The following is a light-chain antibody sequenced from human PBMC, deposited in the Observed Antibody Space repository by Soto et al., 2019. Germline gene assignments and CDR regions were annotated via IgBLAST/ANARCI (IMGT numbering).Light chain of an antibody. CDR3: FSKISGFVYG. Sequence: QSVLAQPASVSGSFGQSITISCSGPNTDLGVYGYVSWYQHHPGKAPKVLIYDVNNRPSGISDRFSGSKSGDTASLTISGLQAEDEADYFCFSKISGFVYGFGTGTKLTVL. CDR2: DVN. V-gene: IGLV2-14*01. J-gene: IGLJ1*01. CDR1: NTDLGVYGY.